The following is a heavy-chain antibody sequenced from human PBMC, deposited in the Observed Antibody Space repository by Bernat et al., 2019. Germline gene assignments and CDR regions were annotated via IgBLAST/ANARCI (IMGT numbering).Heavy chain of an antibody. CDR3: AHSRFAP. CDR1: GFPFSSYE. D-gene: IGHD3-16*01. CDR2: ISSSGNSR. V-gene: IGHV3-48*03. J-gene: IGHJ5*02. Sequence: EVQLVESGEVLVQPGGSLRLSCVGTGFPFSSYEMNWIRQAPGKGLEWISLISSSGNSRQYADSVKGRFAISRDNTKNSLYLQMNSLRAEDTAVYYCAHSRFAPWGQGTRVTVSS.